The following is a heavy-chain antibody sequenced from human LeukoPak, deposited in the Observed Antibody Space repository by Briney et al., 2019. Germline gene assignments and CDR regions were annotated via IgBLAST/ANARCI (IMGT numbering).Heavy chain of an antibody. CDR2: INQDGSDK. CDR1: GFTFTNAW. J-gene: IGHJ4*02. V-gene: IGHV3-7*01. CDR3: VGGDY. Sequence: GGSLRLSCAASGFTFTNAWMTWVRQAPGKGLECVANINQDGSDKYYVDSVKGRFTISRDNTKNSLYLQMNSLRAEDTAVYYCVGGDYWGQGTLVTVSS.